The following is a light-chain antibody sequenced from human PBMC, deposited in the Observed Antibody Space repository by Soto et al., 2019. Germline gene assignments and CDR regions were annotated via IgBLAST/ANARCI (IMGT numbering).Light chain of an antibody. CDR1: SSDVGGYNY. J-gene: IGLJ1*01. CDR3: CSYAGSSPYV. CDR2: DVS. V-gene: IGLV2-11*01. Sequence: QSVLTQPRSVSGSPGQSVTISCTGTSSDVGGYNYVSWYQQHPGKAPKLMIYDVSKRPSGVPDRFSGSKSGNTASLTISGLQAEDEADYYCCSYAGSSPYVFGTGTKVTVL.